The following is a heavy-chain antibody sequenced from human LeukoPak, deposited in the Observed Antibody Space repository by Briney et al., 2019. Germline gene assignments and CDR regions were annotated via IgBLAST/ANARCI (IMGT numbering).Heavy chain of an antibody. CDR3: ARALTSSFWSGYLGWFDS. V-gene: IGHV4-61*02. CDR1: GGSLSSCSYY. CDR2: IYTSGST. Sequence: SETLSLTCTVCGGSLSSCSYYWSWIRQPAGKALEWIGRIYTSGSTNYNSSLKSRVTISVDTSKNQFSLKLSSVTAADTAVYYCARALTSSFWSGYLGWFDSWGQGTLVTVSS. D-gene: IGHD3-3*01. J-gene: IGHJ5*01.